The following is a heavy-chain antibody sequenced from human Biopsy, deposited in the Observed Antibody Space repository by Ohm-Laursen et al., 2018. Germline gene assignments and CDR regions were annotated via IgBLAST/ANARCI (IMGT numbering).Heavy chain of an antibody. CDR3: ARGNGPSA. Sequence: GSLTLSCTASEFNVARNHMNWVRQAPGKGLGWVSMIHGSGRTDYADSVKGRFTVSRDNSKDTVYLQMNALRVDDTAIYYCARGNGPSAWGQGTLVTVSS. CDR1: EFNVARNH. D-gene: IGHD4-23*01. J-gene: IGHJ5*02. CDR2: IHGSGRT. V-gene: IGHV3-66*01.